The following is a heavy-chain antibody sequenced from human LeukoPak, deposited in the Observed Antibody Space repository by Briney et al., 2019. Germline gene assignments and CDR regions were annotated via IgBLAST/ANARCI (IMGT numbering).Heavy chain of an antibody. CDR2: INHSGST. CDR1: GGSFSGYY. D-gene: IGHD3-3*01. V-gene: IGHV4-34*01. J-gene: IGHJ3*02. CDR3: ARGLSSLRFWEWLLRHDAFDI. Sequence: SETLSLTCAVYGGSFSGYYWSWIRQPPGKGLEWIGEINHSGSTNYNPSLKSRVTISVDTSKNQFSLKLSSVTAADTAVYYCARGLSSLRFWEWLLRHDAFDIWGQGKMVTVS.